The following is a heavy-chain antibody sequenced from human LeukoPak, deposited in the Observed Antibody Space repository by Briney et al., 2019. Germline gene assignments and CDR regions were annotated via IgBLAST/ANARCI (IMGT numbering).Heavy chain of an antibody. J-gene: IGHJ4*02. D-gene: IGHD3-16*02. V-gene: IGHV1-8*01. CDR2: MNPNSGNT. CDR1: GYTFTSYD. Sequence: ASVKVSCKASGYTFTSYDINWVRQATGQGLEWMGWMNPNSGNTGYAQKFQGRVTMTRNTSISTAYMELSSLRSEDTAVYYCARGRIVGGVIVNFFDYWGQGTLVTVSS. CDR3: ARGRIVGGVIVNFFDY.